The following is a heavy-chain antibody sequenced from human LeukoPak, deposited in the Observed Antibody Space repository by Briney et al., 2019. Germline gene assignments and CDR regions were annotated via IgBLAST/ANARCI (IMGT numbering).Heavy chain of an antibody. V-gene: IGHV4-59*01. CDR3: AGTDYGSGTPGY. CDR1: GGSISSYY. CDR2: IYYSGST. D-gene: IGHD3-10*01. J-gene: IGHJ4*02. Sequence: SETLSLTCTVSGGSISSYYWSWIRQPPGKGLEWIGYIYYSGSTNYNPSLKSRVTISVDTSKNQSSLKLSSVTAADTAVYYCAGTDYGSGTPGYWGQGTLVTVSS.